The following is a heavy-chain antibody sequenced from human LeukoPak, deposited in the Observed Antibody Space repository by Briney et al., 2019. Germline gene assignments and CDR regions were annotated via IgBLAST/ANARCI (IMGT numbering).Heavy chain of an antibody. CDR1: GFTFSSYS. CDR2: ISSSSSYI. D-gene: IGHD2-15*01. V-gene: IGHV3-21*01. CDR3: ARDLDCSGGSCYSGYYYHGMDV. Sequence: SGGSLRLSCAASGFTFSSYSMNWVRQAPGKGLEWVSSISSSSSYIYYADSVKGRFTISRDNAKNSLYLQMNSLRAEDTAVYYCARDLDCSGGSCYSGYYYHGMDVWGQGTTVTVSS. J-gene: IGHJ6*02.